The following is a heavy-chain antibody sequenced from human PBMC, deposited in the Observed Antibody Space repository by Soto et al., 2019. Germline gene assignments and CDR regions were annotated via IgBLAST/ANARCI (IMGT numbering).Heavy chain of an antibody. CDR1: GGSIRSDGYY. J-gene: IGHJ4*02. Sequence: SETLSLTCTVSGGSIRSDGYYWSWIRQHPGKGLEWIGYIYYSGSSYYNPSLKSRVTISVDTSKNQFSLKLSSVTAADTAVYYCARYRLSRYGSGTYYFDYWGQGTLVTVSS. CDR2: IYYSGSS. V-gene: IGHV4-31*03. CDR3: ARYRLSRYGSGTYYFDY. D-gene: IGHD3-10*01.